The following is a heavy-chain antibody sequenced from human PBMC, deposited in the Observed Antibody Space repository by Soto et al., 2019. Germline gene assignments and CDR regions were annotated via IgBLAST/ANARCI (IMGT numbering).Heavy chain of an antibody. V-gene: IGHV4-31*03. CDR1: VGSITTGGYY. J-gene: IGHJ4*02. CDR3: ARTKCSGGSCYSWSLDY. CDR2: RYYSEST. D-gene: IGHD2-15*01. Sequence: SETLSVTCLFSVGSITTGGYYWSWIRQLPGKGLEWIGHRYYSESTYYNPSLKSRVSISLDTSKNQFSLKLSFVTAADTAMYYCARTKCSGGSCYSWSLDYWGQGTTVTVSS.